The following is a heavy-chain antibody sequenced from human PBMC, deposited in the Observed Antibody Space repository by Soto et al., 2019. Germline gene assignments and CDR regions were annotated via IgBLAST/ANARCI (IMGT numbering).Heavy chain of an antibody. CDR3: AREAGVGYCGGGSCPRSAGSAP. J-gene: IGHJ5*02. CDR1: GYTFSSHG. V-gene: IGHV1-18*01. CDR2: ISTYEGDT. D-gene: IGHD2-15*01. Sequence: GPSVKVSCKASGYTFSSHGISWVRQAPGQGLEWMGWISTYEGDTNYAQKFQGRVTMTTETPTTTAYMGLSRRRSADTPVYYCAREAGVGYCGGGSCPRSAGSAPWGQGTFVPVSS.